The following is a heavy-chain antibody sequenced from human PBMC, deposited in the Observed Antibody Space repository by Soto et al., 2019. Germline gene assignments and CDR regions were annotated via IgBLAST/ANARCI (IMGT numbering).Heavy chain of an antibody. D-gene: IGHD1-7*01. CDR2: IYRTGST. Sequence: SETLSLTCAVSGGSFTSNNWWTWVRQPPGQGLEWIGEIYRTGSTNYNPSLKSRVTISLDKPENQFSLKVTSLTAADTAVYYCASRDPGTSVDYWGQGTLVTVSS. CDR3: ASRDPGTSVDY. CDR1: GGSFTSNNW. J-gene: IGHJ4*02. V-gene: IGHV4-4*02.